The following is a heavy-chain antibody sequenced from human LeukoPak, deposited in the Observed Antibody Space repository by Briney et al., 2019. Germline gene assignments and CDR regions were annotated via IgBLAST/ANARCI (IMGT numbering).Heavy chain of an antibody. D-gene: IGHD3-10*01. CDR3: ARGGTMVRGHLDY. V-gene: IGHV3-21*04. CDR2: ISSSSSYI. CDR1: GFTFSSYS. Sequence: PGGPLRLSCAASGFTFSSYSMNWVRQAPGKGLEWVSSISSSSSYIYYADSVKGRFTISRDNAKNSLYLQMNSLRAEDTAVYYCARGGTMVRGHLDYWGQGTLVTVSS. J-gene: IGHJ4*02.